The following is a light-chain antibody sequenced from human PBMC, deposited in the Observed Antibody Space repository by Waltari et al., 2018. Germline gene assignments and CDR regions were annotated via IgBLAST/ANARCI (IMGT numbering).Light chain of an antibody. CDR1: QSVSSY. Sequence: CRASQSVSSYLAWYHQKPGQAPRLLIYDASNRATGIPARFSGSGSGTDFTLTISSLEPEDFAVYYCQQRSNWPPITFGQGTRLEIK. CDR2: DAS. CDR3: QQRSNWPPIT. V-gene: IGKV3-11*01. J-gene: IGKJ5*01.